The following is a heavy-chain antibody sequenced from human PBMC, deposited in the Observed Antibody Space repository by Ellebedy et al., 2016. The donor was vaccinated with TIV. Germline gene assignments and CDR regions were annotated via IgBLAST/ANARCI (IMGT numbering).Heavy chain of an antibody. D-gene: IGHD5-12*01. Sequence: GESLKISCAASGFTFSSNAMRWVRQAPGKGLEWVSAISGSGGSTYYADSVKGRFTISRDKSKNTLYLQMNSLRAEDTAVYYCAKVYSGYDTEYFQHWGQGTLVTVSS. J-gene: IGHJ1*01. CDR3: AKVYSGYDTEYFQH. CDR1: GFTFSSNA. V-gene: IGHV3-23*01. CDR2: ISGSGGST.